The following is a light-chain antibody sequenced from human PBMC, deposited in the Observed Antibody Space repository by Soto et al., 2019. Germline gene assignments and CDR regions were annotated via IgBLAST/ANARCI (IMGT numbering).Light chain of an antibody. CDR3: QQYGSSPRT. J-gene: IGKJ1*01. CDR1: QSVSSSY. CDR2: VAS. Sequence: EIVLTQSPGTLSLSPGDTATLSCRASQSVSSSYLAWYQQKPGQAPRLLIYVASIRATGIPDRFSGSGSGTDYTLTINRLEPEDFAVYYCQQYGSSPRTCGQGTNVENK. V-gene: IGKV3-20*01.